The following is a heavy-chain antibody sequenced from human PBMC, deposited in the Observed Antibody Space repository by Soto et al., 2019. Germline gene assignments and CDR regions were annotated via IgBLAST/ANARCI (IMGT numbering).Heavy chain of an antibody. J-gene: IGHJ6*02. CDR3: AREELSNYYYGMDV. CDR2: INPSSGCT. V-gene: IGHV1-2*02. Sequence: GASVKVSCKASGYIFTGYHMHWVRRAPGQGLEWMGWINPSSGCTNYAQKFQGRVTMTRDTSISTAYMELSSLRSDDTAVYYCAREELSNYYYGMDVWGQGTTVTVSS. D-gene: IGHD1-7*01. CDR1: GYIFTGYH.